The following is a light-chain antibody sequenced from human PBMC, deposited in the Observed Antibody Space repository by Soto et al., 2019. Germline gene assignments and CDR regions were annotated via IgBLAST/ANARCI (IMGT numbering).Light chain of an antibody. Sequence: QLVLTQSPSASASLGASVKLTCTLSSGHSSYAIAWHQQQPEKGPRYLMEINSDGSHTKGDGVPDRFSGSSSGADRYLNISSLQSDDEADYYCQAWGTGGVFGGGTKVTVL. CDR1: SGHSSYA. CDR3: QAWGTGGV. V-gene: IGLV4-69*01. J-gene: IGLJ3*02. CDR2: INSDGSH.